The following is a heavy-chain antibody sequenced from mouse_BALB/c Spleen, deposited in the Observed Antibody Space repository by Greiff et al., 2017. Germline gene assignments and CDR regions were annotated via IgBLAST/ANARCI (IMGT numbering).Heavy chain of an antibody. CDR1: GDSITRGY. Sequence: EVLLVESGPSLVQPSQTLSLTCSVTGDSITRGYWNWIRTFPGNKLEYLGYISYSGSTYYNPSLKSRISITRDTSKNQYYLQLNSVTTEDTATYYCARLNWLYAMDYWGQGTSVTVSS. CDR3: ARLNWLYAMDY. CDR2: ISYSGST. J-gene: IGHJ4*01. D-gene: IGHD4-1*02. V-gene: IGHV3-8*02.